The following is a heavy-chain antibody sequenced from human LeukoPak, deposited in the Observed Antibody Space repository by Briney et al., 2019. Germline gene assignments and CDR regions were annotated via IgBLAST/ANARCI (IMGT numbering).Heavy chain of an antibody. V-gene: IGHV4-61*02. CDR1: GGSISSGSYY. Sequence: SQTLSLTCTVSGGSISSGSYYWSWIRQPAGKGLEWIGRIYTSGSTNYNPSLKSRVTISVDRSKNQFSLKLRSVTAADTAVYYCARELRRDWPDYYFDYWGQGTLVTVSS. D-gene: IGHD2-21*02. CDR3: ARELRRDWPDYYFDY. CDR2: IYTSGST. J-gene: IGHJ4*02.